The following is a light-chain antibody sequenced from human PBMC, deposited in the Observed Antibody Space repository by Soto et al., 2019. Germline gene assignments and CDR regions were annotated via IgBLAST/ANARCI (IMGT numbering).Light chain of an antibody. CDR1: SSDVGTYNL. CDR2: EGS. V-gene: IGLV2-23*03. CDR3: CSYAGTTTLYV. Sequence: QSVLTQPASVSGSPGQSITISCTGTSSDVGTYNLVSWYQQYPGKAPKLMIYEGSKRPSGVSNRFSGSKSGNTASLTISGLQAEDEADYYCCSYAGTTTLYVFGSGTKVTVL. J-gene: IGLJ1*01.